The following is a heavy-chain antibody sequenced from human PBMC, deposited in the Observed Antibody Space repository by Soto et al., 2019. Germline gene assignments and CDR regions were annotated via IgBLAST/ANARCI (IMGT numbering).Heavy chain of an antibody. D-gene: IGHD2-2*01. CDR2: INVYNGNT. V-gene: IGHV1-18*01. CDR3: ARDLAVGWFDP. Sequence: QVQLVQSGAEVKKPGASVKVSCKTSGYTFTSYSISWVRQAPGPGLEWMGWINVYNGNTKYAQNLQGRVTMTTDTSTSTAYMELRSLRSDDTAVYYCARDLAVGWFDPWGQGTLVTVSS. J-gene: IGHJ5*02. CDR1: GYTFTSYS.